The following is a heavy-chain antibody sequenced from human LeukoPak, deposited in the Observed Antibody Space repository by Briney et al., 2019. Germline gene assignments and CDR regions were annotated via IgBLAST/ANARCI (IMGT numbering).Heavy chain of an antibody. V-gene: IGHV3-11*01. CDR3: ARDTYGGNSIVGDYYYYGMDV. CDR1: GFTFSDYY. D-gene: IGHD4-23*01. J-gene: IGHJ6*02. Sequence: GGSLRLSCAASGFTFSDYYMSWIRQAPGKGLGWVSYISSSGSTIYYADSVKGRFTISRDNAKNSLYLQMNSLRAEDTAVYYCARDTYGGNSIVGDYYYYGMDVWGQGTTVTVSS. CDR2: ISSSGSTI.